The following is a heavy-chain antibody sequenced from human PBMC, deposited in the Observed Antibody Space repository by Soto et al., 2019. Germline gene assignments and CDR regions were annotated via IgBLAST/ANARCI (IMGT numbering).Heavy chain of an antibody. CDR3: ARGSSAWEAFDI. CDR1: GFTFSNYA. CDR2: VSSSGTYI. J-gene: IGHJ3*02. D-gene: IGHD1-26*01. V-gene: IGHV3-21*06. Sequence: GGSLRLSCAASGFTFSNYAMHWVRQAPGQGLEWVSSVSSSGTYIFYSESLKGRFTISRDNAKNSLHLQMNSLRAEDTAMYYCARGSSAWEAFDIWGQGTVVTVSS.